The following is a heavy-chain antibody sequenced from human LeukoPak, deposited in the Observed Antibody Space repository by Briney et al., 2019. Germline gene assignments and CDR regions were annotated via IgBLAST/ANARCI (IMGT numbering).Heavy chain of an antibody. V-gene: IGHV4-61*02. CDR1: GGSISSGSYH. CDR3: ARELDFWSGSSP. J-gene: IGHJ5*02. CDR2: IYTSGST. Sequence: SETLSLTCTVSGGSISSGSYHWRWIRPPAGKGLEWIGRIYTSGSTNYTPSLKSRVAISVDTSKNQFSLKLSSVPAADTAVYYCARELDFWSGSSPWGQGNLVTVSS. D-gene: IGHD3-3*01.